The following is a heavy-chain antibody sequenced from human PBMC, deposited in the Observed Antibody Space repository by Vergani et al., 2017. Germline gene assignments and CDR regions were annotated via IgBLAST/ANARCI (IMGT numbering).Heavy chain of an antibody. CDR1: GFTVSSNY. D-gene: IGHD3-22*01. J-gene: IGHJ4*02. CDR3: ASITYYYDSSGYYYDY. CDR2: SGSGGST. Sequence: EVQLVESGGGLVQPGGSLRLSCAASGFTVSSNYMSWVRQAPGKGLEWVSGISGSGGSTYYADSVKGRFTISRDNSKNSLYLQMNSLRAEDTAVYYCASITYYYDSSGYYYDYWGQGTLVTVSS. V-gene: IGHV3-23*04.